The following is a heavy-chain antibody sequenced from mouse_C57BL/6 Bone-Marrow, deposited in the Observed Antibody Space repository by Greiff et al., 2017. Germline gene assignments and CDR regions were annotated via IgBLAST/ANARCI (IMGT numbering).Heavy chain of an antibody. CDR3: AREEGYGNYVYWYFDV. V-gene: IGHV1-82*01. CDR2: IYPGDGDT. Sequence: QVQLQQPGPELVKPGASVKISCKASGYAFSSSWMNWVKQRPGKGLEWIGRIYPGDGDTNYNGKFKGKATLTADKSSSTAYMQLSSLTSEDSAVYFCAREEGYGNYVYWYFDVWGTGTTVTVSS. D-gene: IGHD2-1*01. J-gene: IGHJ1*03. CDR1: GYAFSSSW.